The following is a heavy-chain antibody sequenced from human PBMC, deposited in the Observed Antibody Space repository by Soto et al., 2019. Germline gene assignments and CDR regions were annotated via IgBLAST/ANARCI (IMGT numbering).Heavy chain of an antibody. V-gene: IGHV1-8*01. D-gene: IGHD2-15*01. J-gene: IGHJ4*02. CDR3: ASARYCSGGSCYSELDY. CDR1: GYTFTSYD. Sequence: QVQLVQSGAEVKKPGASVKVSCKASGYTFTSYDINWVRQATGQGLEWMGWMNPNSGNTAHAQKFQGRLTMYRNTSISTAYMELSSLRSEDTAVYYCASARYCSGGSCYSELDYWGQGTLVTVSS. CDR2: MNPNSGNT.